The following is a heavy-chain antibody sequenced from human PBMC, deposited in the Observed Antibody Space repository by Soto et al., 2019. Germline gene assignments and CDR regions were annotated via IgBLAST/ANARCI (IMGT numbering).Heavy chain of an antibody. J-gene: IGHJ4*02. V-gene: IGHV2-70*01. CDR2: IDWDDDK. CDR1: GFSLSTSGMC. D-gene: IGHD3-16*01. CDR3: ARINYDYAWGTFDY. Sequence: SGPTLVNPTQTLTLTCTFSGFSLSTSGMCVSWIRQPPGKALEWLALIDWDDDKYYSTSLKTRLTISKDTSKNQVVLTMTNMDPVDTATYYCARINYDYAWGTFDYWGQGTLVTVSS.